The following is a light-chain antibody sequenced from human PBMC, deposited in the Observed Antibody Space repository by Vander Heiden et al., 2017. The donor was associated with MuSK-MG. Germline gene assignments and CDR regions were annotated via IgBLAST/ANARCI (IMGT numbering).Light chain of an antibody. J-gene: IGKJ5*01. Sequence: EIVLTQSPGTLSLSPGERVTLSCRASQSVRSNYLAWYQQKPGQAPRLLFFGASSRATGIPDSFSGSGSGTDFTLTISRLEPEDFAVYYCQQEGSSPITFGQGTRLEIK. CDR2: GAS. V-gene: IGKV3-20*01. CDR3: QQEGSSPIT. CDR1: QSVRSNY.